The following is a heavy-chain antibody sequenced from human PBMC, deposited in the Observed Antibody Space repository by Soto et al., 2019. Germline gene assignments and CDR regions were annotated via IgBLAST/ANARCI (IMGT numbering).Heavy chain of an antibody. J-gene: IGHJ4*02. Sequence: QVQLVESGGGVVQPGRSLRLSCAASGFPFTTYGMHWVREGPGKGLEWVAVISYDGSNTYYADSVKGRFTISRDNCKNTLYLQMTSLRPEDTALYYCVGGQYYFDYRGQGTLVTVSS. CDR3: VGGQYYFDY. CDR2: ISYDGSNT. V-gene: IGHV3-30*03. D-gene: IGHD3-10*01. CDR1: GFPFTTYG.